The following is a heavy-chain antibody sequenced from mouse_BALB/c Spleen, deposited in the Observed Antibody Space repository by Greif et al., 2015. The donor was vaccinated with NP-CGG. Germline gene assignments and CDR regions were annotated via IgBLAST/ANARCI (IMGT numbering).Heavy chain of an antibody. D-gene: IGHD1-1*01. CDR2: ISSGGGST. J-gene: IGHJ2*01. CDR3: ARHGPTAVATDY. CDR1: GFAFSSYD. Sequence: EVQLVESGGGLVKPGGSLKLSCAASGFAFSSYDMSWVRQTPEKRLEWVAYISSGGGSTYYPDTVKGRFTISRDNAKNTLYLQMSSLKSEDTAMYYCARHGPTAVATDYWGQGTTLTVSS. V-gene: IGHV5-12-1*01.